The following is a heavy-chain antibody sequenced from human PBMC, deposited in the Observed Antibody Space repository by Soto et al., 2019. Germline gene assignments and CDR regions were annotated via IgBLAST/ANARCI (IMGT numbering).Heavy chain of an antibody. J-gene: IGHJ6*03. D-gene: IGHD4-17*01. V-gene: IGHV3-23*01. CDR2: ISGSADST. CDR1: GFSFSSFA. CDR3: ARARGDPGGYYYYYMDV. Sequence: PGGSLRLSCAASGFSFSSFAMNWVRQAPGKGLEWVSIISGSADSTFYADSVKGRFTISRDNSKNTLYLQINSLRAEDTAVYYCARARGDPGGYYYYYMDVWGKGTTVTVSS.